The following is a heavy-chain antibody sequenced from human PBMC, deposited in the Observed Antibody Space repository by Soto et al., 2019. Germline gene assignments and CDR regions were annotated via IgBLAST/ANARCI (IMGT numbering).Heavy chain of an antibody. V-gene: IGHV1-69*13. Sequence: SVKVSCKASGGTISSYAISWVRQAPGQGLEWMGGIIPIFGTANYAQKFQGRVTVTADESTSTAYMELSSLRSEDTAVYYCARGASGYCSSTSCVYYYGMDVWGQGTTVTVSS. CDR1: GGTISSYA. D-gene: IGHD2-2*01. J-gene: IGHJ6*02. CDR3: ARGASGYCSSTSCVYYYGMDV. CDR2: IIPIFGTA.